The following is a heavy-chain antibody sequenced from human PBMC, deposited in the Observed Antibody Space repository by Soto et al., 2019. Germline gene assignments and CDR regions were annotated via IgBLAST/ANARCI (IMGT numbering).Heavy chain of an antibody. CDR1: GGTFSSYT. CDR3: ARVLPLRPNSKIRYIRNWFDP. J-gene: IGHJ5*02. D-gene: IGHD1-1*01. CDR2: IIPILGIA. V-gene: IGHV1-69*02. Sequence: QVQLVQSGAEVKKPGSSVKVSCKASGGTFSSYTISWVRQAPGQGLEWMGRIIPILGIANYAQKFQGRVTITADKSTSTAYMELSSLRSEDTAVYYCARVLPLRPNSKIRYIRNWFDPWGQGTLVTVSS.